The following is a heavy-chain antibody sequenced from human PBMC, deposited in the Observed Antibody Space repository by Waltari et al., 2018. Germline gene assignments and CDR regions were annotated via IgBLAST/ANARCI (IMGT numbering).Heavy chain of an antibody. Sequence: EVQLVESGGGSVKPGGSLRLSCAASGFTVSSYWMSWVRQAPGKGLEWVANIKKDGGEEYYVDSVRGRFTISRDNAKNSLFLQMNSLRPEDTAVYYCARDQWFAFDIWGQGTMVTVSS. CDR3: ARDQWFAFDI. D-gene: IGHD3-22*01. V-gene: IGHV3-7*01. CDR1: GFTVSSYW. CDR2: IKKDGGEE. J-gene: IGHJ3*02.